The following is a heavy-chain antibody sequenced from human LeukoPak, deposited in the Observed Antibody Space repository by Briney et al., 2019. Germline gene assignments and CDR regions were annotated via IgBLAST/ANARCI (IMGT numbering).Heavy chain of an antibody. V-gene: IGHV4-31*03. CDR2: IYYSGST. CDR3: ARGIPGGPVYNWFDP. D-gene: IGHD2-15*01. J-gene: IGHJ5*02. Sequence: SETLSLTCTVSGGSISSGGYYWSWIRQHPGKGLEWIGYIYYSGSTYYNPSLKSRVTISVDTSKNQFSLKLSSVTAADTAVYYCARGIPGGPVYNWFDPWGQGTLVTVSS. CDR1: GGSISSGGYY.